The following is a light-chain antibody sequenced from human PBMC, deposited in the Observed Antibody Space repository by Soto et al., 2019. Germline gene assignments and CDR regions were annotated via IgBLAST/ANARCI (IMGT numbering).Light chain of an antibody. V-gene: IGKV3-11*01. J-gene: IGKJ1*01. Sequence: EMVLTQCPATLSLSPGERATLSCRASQSVSYYLAWYQQKPGQAPRLLIYDASNRATGIPDRFSGSGSGTDFTLTINRLEPEDFAVYYCQQYAGSPRTFGQGTKVDI. CDR2: DAS. CDR1: QSVSYY. CDR3: QQYAGSPRT.